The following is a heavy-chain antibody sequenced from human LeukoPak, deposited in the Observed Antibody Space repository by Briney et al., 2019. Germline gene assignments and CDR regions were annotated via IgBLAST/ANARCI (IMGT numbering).Heavy chain of an antibody. D-gene: IGHD3-10*01. CDR1: GFTFSRYG. V-gene: IGHV3-33*03. J-gene: IGHJ4*02. Sequence: GGSLRLSCAASGFTFSRYGMHWVRQAPGKGLEWLAVIWYDGSNKYYADSVKGRFTISRDNSKNTLYLQMNSLRAEDTAVYYCASGYGSGSDDYLDYWGQGAPVTVSS. CDR3: ASGYGSGSDDYLDY. CDR2: IWYDGSNK.